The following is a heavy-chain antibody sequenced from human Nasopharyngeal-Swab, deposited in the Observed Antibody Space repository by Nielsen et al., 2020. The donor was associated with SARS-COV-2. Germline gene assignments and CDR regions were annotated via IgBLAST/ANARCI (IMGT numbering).Heavy chain of an antibody. Sequence: GESLKISCAASGFTFSRYTMHWVRQAPGKGLEWVAVISYDGGNKYYADSVKGRFTISRDISKNTLYLQMNSLRAEDTAGFYCASTPLDSSGYYYAFHYWGRGTLVTVSS. CDR3: ASTPLDSSGYYYAFHY. D-gene: IGHD3-22*01. CDR2: ISYDGGNK. J-gene: IGHJ4*02. CDR1: GFTFSRYT. V-gene: IGHV3-30-3*01.